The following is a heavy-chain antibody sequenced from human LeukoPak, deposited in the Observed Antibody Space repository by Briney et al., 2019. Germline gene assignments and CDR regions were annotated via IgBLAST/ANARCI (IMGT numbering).Heavy chain of an antibody. CDR3: AREPPLTAAYYYGMDV. Sequence: GGSLRLSCAASGFTFSSYGMHWVCQAPGKGLEWVAVIWYDGSNKYYADSVKGRFTISRDNSKNTLYLQMNSLRAEDTAVYYCAREPPLTAAYYYGMDVWGQGTTVTVSS. CDR1: GFTFSSYG. J-gene: IGHJ6*02. V-gene: IGHV3-33*01. CDR2: IWYDGSNK. D-gene: IGHD6-13*01.